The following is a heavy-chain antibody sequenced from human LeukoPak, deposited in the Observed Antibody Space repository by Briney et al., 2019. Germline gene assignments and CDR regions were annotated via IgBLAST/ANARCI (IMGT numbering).Heavy chain of an antibody. V-gene: IGHV4-39*01. Sequence: SETLSPTCTVSGGSISSSSYYWGWIRQPPGKGLEWIGSIYYSGSTYYNPSLKSRVTISVDTSKNQFSLKLSSVTAADTAVYYCARLKAAAGTLDYWGQGTLVTVSS. J-gene: IGHJ4*02. CDR3: ARLKAAAGTLDY. CDR2: IYYSGST. CDR1: GGSISSSSYY. D-gene: IGHD6-13*01.